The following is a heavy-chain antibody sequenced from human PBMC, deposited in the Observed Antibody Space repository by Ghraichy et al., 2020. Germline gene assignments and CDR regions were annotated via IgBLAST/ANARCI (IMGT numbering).Heavy chain of an antibody. CDR1: GYTFINYG. CDR3: ATGGLSVADGLDV. V-gene: IGHV1-18*01. Sequence: ASVKVSCKASGYTFINYGISWVRQAPGQGLEWMSWISAYNGATNYAQNFQGRVTMTTDTSTSTVYMELRSLTSDDSAVYYYATGGLSVADGLDVWGQGTTVTVSS. CDR2: ISAYNGAT. J-gene: IGHJ6*02. D-gene: IGHD3-10*01.